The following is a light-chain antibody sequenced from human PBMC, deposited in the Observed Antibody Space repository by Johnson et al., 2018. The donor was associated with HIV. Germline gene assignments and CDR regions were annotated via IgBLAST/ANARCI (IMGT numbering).Light chain of an antibody. CDR3: GTWDSSLSAYV. CDR1: SSNIGKNY. V-gene: IGLV1-51*02. CDR2: ENN. Sequence: QLVLTQPPSVSAAPGQKVIISCSGSSSNIGKNYVSWYQQVPGTAPKLLIYENNKRPSGIPDRFSGSKSGTSATLGITGLQTGDEADYYCGTWDSSLSAYVIGTGTKVTVL. J-gene: IGLJ1*01.